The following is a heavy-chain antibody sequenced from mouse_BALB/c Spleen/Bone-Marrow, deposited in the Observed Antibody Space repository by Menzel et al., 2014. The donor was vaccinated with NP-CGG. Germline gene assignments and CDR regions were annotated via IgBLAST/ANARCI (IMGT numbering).Heavy chain of an antibody. D-gene: IGHD1-1*01. CDR1: GFTFTDYY. J-gene: IGHJ3*01. V-gene: IGHV7-3*02. CDR2: IRNKANGYTT. CDR3: ARVTTAWFAY. Sequence: EVQVVESGGGLVQPGGSLRLSCATSGFTFTDYYMSWVRQPPGKALGWLGFIRNKANGYTTEYSASVKGRFTISRDNSQSILYLQMNTLRAEDSATYYCARVTTAWFAYWGQGTLVTVSA.